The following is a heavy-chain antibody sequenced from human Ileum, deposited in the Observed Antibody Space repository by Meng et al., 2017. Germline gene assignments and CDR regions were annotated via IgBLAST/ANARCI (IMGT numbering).Heavy chain of an antibody. V-gene: IGHV4-4*02. J-gene: IGHJ4*02. D-gene: IGHD4-23*01. CDR3: ARHGGYSQDF. CDR1: SGSISSNTY. Sequence: QGQLQESGQGLVGPSGTLSLTCAVSSGSISSNTYWSWVRQPPGKGLEWIGQISHSGSAYYNPSLKSRVTMSVDKSKSQFSLMLTSVTAADTAIYYCARHGGYSQDFWGQGTLVTVSS. CDR2: ISHSGSA.